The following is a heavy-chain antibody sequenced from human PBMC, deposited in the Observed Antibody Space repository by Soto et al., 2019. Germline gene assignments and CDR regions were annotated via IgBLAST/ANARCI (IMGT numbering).Heavy chain of an antibody. V-gene: IGHV4-34*02. Sequence: QVALQQWGAGLLKPSQTLSLTCGVSGGSFDEYFWTWIRLTPGQGLEWIGEVHHSGTSYYNPSLKVRLAGSVGTSKSQVSLTLTSVTAADTGVYYCARRKDSSRYFYGMDVWGQGTTVVVS. CDR1: GGSFDEYF. CDR3: ARRKDSSRYFYGMDV. D-gene: IGHD6-13*01. CDR2: VHHSGTS. J-gene: IGHJ6*02.